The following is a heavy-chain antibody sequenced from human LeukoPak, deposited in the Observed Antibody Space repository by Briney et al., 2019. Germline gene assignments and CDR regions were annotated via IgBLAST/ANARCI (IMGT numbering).Heavy chain of an antibody. CDR2: INSDGSST. Sequence: PGGSLRLSCAASGFTFSSYWMHWVRQAPGKGLVWVSRINSDGSSTSYADSVKGRFTISRDNAKNTLYLQMNSLRAEDTAVYYCARSSSSWYPRGIDYWGQGTLVTVSS. CDR3: ARSSSSWYPRGIDY. J-gene: IGHJ4*02. D-gene: IGHD6-13*01. CDR1: GFTFSSYW. V-gene: IGHV3-74*01.